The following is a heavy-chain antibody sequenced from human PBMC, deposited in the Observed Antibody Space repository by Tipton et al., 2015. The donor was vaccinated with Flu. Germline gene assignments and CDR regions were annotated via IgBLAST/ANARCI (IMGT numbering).Heavy chain of an antibody. V-gene: IGHV3-7*01. Sequence: SLRLSCAASGFPFTSCWMTWVRQAPGKGLEWVANINQDGSDKYYVASVEGRFTISRDNAKNSLFLQVNSLRSEDTAVYYCARSQVLPLERGLILPYGMDFWGQGTTVTVSS. CDR2: INQDGSDK. D-gene: IGHD3-10*01. J-gene: IGHJ6*02. CDR1: GFPFTSCW. CDR3: ARSQVLPLERGLILPYGMDF.